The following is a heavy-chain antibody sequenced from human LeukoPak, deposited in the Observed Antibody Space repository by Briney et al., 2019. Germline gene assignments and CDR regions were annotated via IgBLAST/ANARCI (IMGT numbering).Heavy chain of an antibody. CDR3: AKEGDKNYYYMDV. V-gene: IGHV3-30*02. CDR2: IRYDGSNK. Sequence: GGSLRLSCAASGFTFSSYGMHWVRQAPGKGLEWVAFIRYDGSNKYYADSVKGRLTISRDNSKNTLYLQMNSLRAEDTAVYYCAKEGDKNYYYMDVWGKGTTVTVSS. J-gene: IGHJ6*03. CDR1: GFTFSSYG. D-gene: IGHD3-9*01.